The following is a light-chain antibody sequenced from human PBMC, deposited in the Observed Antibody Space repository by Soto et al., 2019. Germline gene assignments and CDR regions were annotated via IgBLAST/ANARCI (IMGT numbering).Light chain of an antibody. CDR3: SLYACNYGFVV. V-gene: IGLV2-11*01. CDR1: SSDVGTSYY. Sequence: QSALTQPRSVSGSPGQSVTISCTGTSSDVGTSYYVSWYQQHPGKAPKLLIFDVSQRPSGVPNRFSGSKSGNTASLTISGLQTEDEADYTCSLYACNYGFVVFGGGTKLTVL. CDR2: DVS. J-gene: IGLJ2*01.